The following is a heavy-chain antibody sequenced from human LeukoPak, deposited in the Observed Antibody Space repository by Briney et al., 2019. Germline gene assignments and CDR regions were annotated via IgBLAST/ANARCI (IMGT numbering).Heavy chain of an antibody. V-gene: IGHV4-59*11. CDR3: TRGFYEPFDP. CDR1: GASISNQH. CDR2: ISYTGAT. J-gene: IGHJ5*02. Sequence: SETLSLTCTVSGASISNQHWDWIRQSPGKGLEWIGYISYTGATGYNPSLKSRATISFDTSKNQFSLNIKSVTAADTAVYYCTRGFYEPFDPWGQGKLVTV. D-gene: IGHD2/OR15-2a*01.